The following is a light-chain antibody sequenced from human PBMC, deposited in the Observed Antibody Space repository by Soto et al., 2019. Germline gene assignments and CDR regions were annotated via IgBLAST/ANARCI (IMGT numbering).Light chain of an antibody. CDR2: DAS. Sequence: DIQLTQSPSFLSASVGDRVTITCRASQGISTYLAWYQQKPGKAPKLLIYDASTLQSGVPSRFSGSGSGTEFTLTISSLQPEDFATYYCQQSYSTLITFGQGTRRKIK. CDR1: QGISTY. V-gene: IGKV1-9*01. J-gene: IGKJ5*01. CDR3: QQSYSTLIT.